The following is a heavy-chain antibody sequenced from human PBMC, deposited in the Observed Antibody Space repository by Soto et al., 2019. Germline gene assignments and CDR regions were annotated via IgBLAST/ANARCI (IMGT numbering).Heavy chain of an antibody. V-gene: IGHV4-59*01. CDR1: GCSIRSYY. CDR2: IYYSGST. CDR3: ARASISAPDAFDI. Sequence: SETLSLTCTVSGCSIRSYYWSWIRQPPGKGLEWIGYIYYSGSTNYNPSLKSRVTISVDTSKNQFSLKLSSVTAADTAVYYCARASISAPDAFDIWGQGTIVTVS. D-gene: IGHD3-3*01. J-gene: IGHJ3*02.